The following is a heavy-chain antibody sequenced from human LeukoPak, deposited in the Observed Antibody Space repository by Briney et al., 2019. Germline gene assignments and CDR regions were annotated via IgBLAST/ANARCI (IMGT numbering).Heavy chain of an antibody. V-gene: IGHV1-2*02. Sequence: ASVKVSCRASGDTFSSYYMHWVRQALDKGLSGWDGSTLTVVAQTMHRSFRVTMTRDTSISTAYMELSRLRSDDTAVYYCARGLAAAHSNDAFDIWGQGTMVTVSS. CDR1: GDTFSSYY. J-gene: IGHJ3*02. CDR2: STLTVVA. CDR3: ARGLAAAHSNDAFDI. D-gene: IGHD6-13*01.